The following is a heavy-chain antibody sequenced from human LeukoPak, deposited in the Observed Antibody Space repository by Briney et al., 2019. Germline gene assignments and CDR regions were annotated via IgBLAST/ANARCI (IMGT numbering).Heavy chain of an antibody. Sequence: SETLSLTCIVSGGSIRSSSYYWGWIRQPPGKGLEWIGSMYYTGSTYYNPSLKTRVTISVDTSKNQFSLKLTSVTAADTAAYYCARVRAAAIPYYFDYWGQGTLVTVSS. CDR3: ARVRAAAIPYYFDY. V-gene: IGHV4-39*07. CDR1: GGSIRSSSYY. CDR2: MYYTGST. D-gene: IGHD6-13*01. J-gene: IGHJ4*02.